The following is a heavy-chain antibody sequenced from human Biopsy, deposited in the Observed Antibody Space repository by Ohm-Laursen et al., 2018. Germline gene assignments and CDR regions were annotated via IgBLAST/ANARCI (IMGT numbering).Heavy chain of an antibody. CDR1: GGFISTYY. V-gene: IGHV4-4*07. CDR3: ARMDCSGGSCHYYSYGMDV. D-gene: IGHD2-15*01. CDR2: IYNTGST. Sequence: GTLSLTCTVSGGFISTYYWNWIRQPAGKALEWIGRIYNTGSTNYNPSLKSRLTISVDTSKNQFSLKLSPVTAADTAVYYCARMDCSGGSCHYYSYGMDVWGQGTTVTVSS. J-gene: IGHJ6*02.